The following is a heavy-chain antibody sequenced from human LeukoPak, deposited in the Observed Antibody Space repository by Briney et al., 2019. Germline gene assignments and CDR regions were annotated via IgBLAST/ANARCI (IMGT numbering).Heavy chain of an antibody. CDR3: ARTDTAMAAYYYYYMDV. CDR2: IIPIFGTA. V-gene: IGHV1-69*05. J-gene: IGHJ6*03. Sequence: SVKVSCKASGGTFSSYAISWVRQAPGQGLEWMGGIIPIFGTANYAQKFQGRVTITTDESTSTAYMELSSLRSEDTAAYYCARTDTAMAAYYYYYMDVWGKGTTVTVSS. D-gene: IGHD5-18*01. CDR1: GGTFSSYA.